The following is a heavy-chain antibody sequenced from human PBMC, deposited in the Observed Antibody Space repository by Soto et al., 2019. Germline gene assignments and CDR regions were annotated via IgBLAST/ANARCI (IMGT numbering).Heavy chain of an antibody. J-gene: IGHJ6*02. V-gene: IGHV1-69*05. CDR2: IIPIFGTA. CDR1: GGTFSSYA. Sequence: QVQLVQSGAEVKKPGSSVKVSCKASGGTFSSYAISWARQAPGQGLEWMGWIIPIFGTANYAQKFWGRVTNASADSTGIHYMVRSSVTSEDMALYFCRRHGGGSAWADYYYYCSMDVWCRGATVTV. D-gene: IGHD4-17*01. CDR3: RRHGGGSAWADYYYYCSMDV.